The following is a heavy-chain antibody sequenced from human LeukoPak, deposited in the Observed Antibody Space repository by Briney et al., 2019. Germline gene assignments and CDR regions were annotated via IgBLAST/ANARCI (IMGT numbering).Heavy chain of an antibody. J-gene: IGHJ2*01. V-gene: IGHV1-2*06. CDR3: ARFSGSYTWFFDL. D-gene: IGHD3-10*01. Sequence: ASVKVSCKASGFTFSDYYIHWVRQAPGQGLDYMGHINLNSGGTFYVQKFQGRVTMTRDTSISTAYMDLSRLTSDDTAVYFCARFSGSYTWFFDLWGRGTLVTVSS. CDR2: INLNSGGT. CDR1: GFTFSDYY.